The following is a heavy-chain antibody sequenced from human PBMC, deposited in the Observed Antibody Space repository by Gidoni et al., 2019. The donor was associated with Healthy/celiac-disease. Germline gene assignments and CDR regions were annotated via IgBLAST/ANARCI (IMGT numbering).Heavy chain of an antibody. D-gene: IGHD2-15*01. V-gene: IGHV3-15*01. CDR3: TTLGYCSGGSCPNYQD. CDR2: IKSKTYGGTT. CDR1: VFPFSNAW. J-gene: IGHJ4*02. Sequence: ELQLVESGGGLVKPGWSLRLSCAASVFPFSNAWMCWVRQAPGKGLEWVGRIKSKTYGGTTDYAAPVKGRFTISRDDSKNTLYLQMNSLKTEDTAVYYCTTLGYCSGGSCPNYQDWGQGTLVTVSS.